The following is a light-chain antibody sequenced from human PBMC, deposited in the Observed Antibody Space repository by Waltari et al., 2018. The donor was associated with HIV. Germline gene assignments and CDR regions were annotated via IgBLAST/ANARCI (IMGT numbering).Light chain of an antibody. Sequence: QSALTQPASVSGSLGLSITISCTGTSNNFGNYNLVPWYQQHPGKAPRPLIYEGYKWPSGVSKRSAGSKSGNTAALTISGLQAEDEADYYCCSYAGNTIYVVFGGGTKVTVL. CDR2: EGY. J-gene: IGLJ2*01. CDR3: CSYAGNTIYVV. CDR1: SNNFGNYNL. V-gene: IGLV2-23*01.